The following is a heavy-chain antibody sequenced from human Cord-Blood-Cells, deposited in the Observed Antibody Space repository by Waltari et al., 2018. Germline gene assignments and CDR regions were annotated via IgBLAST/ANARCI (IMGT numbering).Heavy chain of an antibody. CDR2: INPNSGGT. V-gene: IGHV1-2*02. CDR3: ARVDYSSSSRWFDP. J-gene: IGHJ5*02. D-gene: IGHD6-6*01. CDR1: RYTFTGCP. Sequence: VQRVQSGAEAKKPGASVTVSCTASRYTFTGCPMHWVRQAPGQGLEWMGWINPNSGGTNDAQKFQGRVTMTRDTSISTAYMELSRLRSDDTAVYYCARVDYSSSSRWFDPWGQGTLVTVSS.